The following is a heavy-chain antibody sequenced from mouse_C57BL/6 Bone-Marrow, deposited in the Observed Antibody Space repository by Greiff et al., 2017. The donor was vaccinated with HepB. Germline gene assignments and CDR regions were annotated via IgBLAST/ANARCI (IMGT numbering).Heavy chain of an antibody. D-gene: IGHD1-1*01. CDR3: ARNRNYYGTDYAMDY. CDR1: GYTFTSYW. CDR2: IYPGSGST. Sequence: QVQLQQPGAELVKPGASVKMSCKASGYTFTSYWITWVKQRPGQGLEWIGDIYPGSGSTNYNEKFKSKATLTVDTSSSTAYMQHSSLTSEDSAVSYCARNRNYYGTDYAMDYWGQGTSVTVSS. V-gene: IGHV1-55*01. J-gene: IGHJ4*01.